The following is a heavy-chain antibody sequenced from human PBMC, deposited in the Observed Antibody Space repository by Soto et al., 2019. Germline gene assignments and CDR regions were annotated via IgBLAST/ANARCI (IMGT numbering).Heavy chain of an antibody. CDR2: INAGNGNT. CDR3: ARVLQYCSSTSGQRSPPIDY. D-gene: IGHD2-2*01. J-gene: IGHJ4*02. Sequence: GASVKVSCKASGYTFTSYAMHWVRQAPGQRLEWMGWINAGNGNTKYSQKFQGRVTITRDTSASTAYMELSSLRSEDTAVDYWARVLQYCSSTSGQRSPPIDYWGQGTLVTVSS. V-gene: IGHV1-3*01. CDR1: GYTFTSYA.